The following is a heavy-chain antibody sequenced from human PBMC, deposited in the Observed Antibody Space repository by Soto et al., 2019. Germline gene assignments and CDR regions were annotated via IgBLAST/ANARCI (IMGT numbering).Heavy chain of an antibody. Sequence: GGSLRLSCAASGFTFSSYGMHWVRQAPGKGLEWVAVISYDGSNKYYADSVKGRFTISRDNSKNTLYLQMNSLRAEDTAVYYCATGGFLTGYSSYYYYGMDVWGQGTTVTVSS. D-gene: IGHD3-9*01. V-gene: IGHV3-30*03. CDR1: GFTFSSYG. CDR3: ATGGFLTGYSSYYYYGMDV. J-gene: IGHJ6*02. CDR2: ISYDGSNK.